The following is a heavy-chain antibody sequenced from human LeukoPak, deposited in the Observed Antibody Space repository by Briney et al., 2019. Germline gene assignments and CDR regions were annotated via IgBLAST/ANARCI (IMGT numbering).Heavy chain of an antibody. J-gene: IGHJ6*03. CDR1: GGSISSYY. D-gene: IGHD2-2*02. CDR2: IYTSGST. V-gene: IGHV4-4*07. CDR3: PTGRLSCSSTSCYNRRNYYYYYMDV. Sequence: SETLSLTCTVSGGSISSYYWSWIRQPAGKGLEWIGRIYTSGSTNYNPSLKSRVTMSVDTSKNQFSLKLSSVTAADTAVYYCPTGRLSCSSTSCYNRRNYYYYYMDVWGKGTTVTVSS.